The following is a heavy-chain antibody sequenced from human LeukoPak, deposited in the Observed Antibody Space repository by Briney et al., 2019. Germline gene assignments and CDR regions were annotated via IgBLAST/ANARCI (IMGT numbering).Heavy chain of an antibody. CDR1: GGSINRDSYY. CDR2: IYTSGST. CDR3: ARNEYGGYIRH. V-gene: IGHV4-61*02. D-gene: IGHD4-23*01. Sequence: SQTLSLTCTVSGGSINRDSYYWRGIRQPAGRGLEWIGRIYTSGSTIYNPSVESRVTIPVDTSKNQFSLKLTSVTAADTAVYYCARNEYGGYIRHWGQGTLVTVSS. J-gene: IGHJ4*02.